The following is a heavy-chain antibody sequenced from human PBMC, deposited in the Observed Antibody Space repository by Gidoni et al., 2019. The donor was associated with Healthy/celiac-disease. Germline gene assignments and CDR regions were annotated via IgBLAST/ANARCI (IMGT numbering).Heavy chain of an antibody. CDR1: GYSFTSYW. CDR2: IYPGDSDT. Sequence: EVQLVQSGAEVKKPGESLKISCKGSGYSFTSYWIGWVRQMPGKGLEWMGIIYPGDSDTRYSPSFQGQVTISADKSISPAYLQWSSLKASDTTMYYCARRGVRGVIITHNNWFDPWGQGTLVTVSS. J-gene: IGHJ5*02. D-gene: IGHD3-10*01. V-gene: IGHV5-51*03. CDR3: ARRGVRGVIITHNNWFDP.